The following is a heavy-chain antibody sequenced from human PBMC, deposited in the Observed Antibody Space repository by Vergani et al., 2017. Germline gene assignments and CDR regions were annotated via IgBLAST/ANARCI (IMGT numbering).Heavy chain of an antibody. V-gene: IGHV4-39*01. CDR3: ASKRGACRAAYCHSYDF. CDR2: MEYSGST. D-gene: IGHD2-15*01. CDR1: GDSVISTDYH. Sequence: QVQLQESGPGLVKPSETLSLTCTVSGDSVISTDYHWGWIRQPPGKGLEWIGSMEYSGSTSYNPSLERRISITFETPKNQFSLRLTSVTAADTAVYYCASKRGACRAAYCHSYDFWVPGTLVGVSS. J-gene: IGHJ4*02.